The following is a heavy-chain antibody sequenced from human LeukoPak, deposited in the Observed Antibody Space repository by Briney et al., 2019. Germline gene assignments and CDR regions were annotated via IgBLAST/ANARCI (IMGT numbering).Heavy chain of an antibody. CDR1: GGSVTSYY. J-gene: IGHJ6*03. CDR3: ATLEKVYCSSTSCYKAGYYYYMDV. V-gene: IGHV4-59*02. D-gene: IGHD2-2*02. Sequence: SETLSLTCAVSGGSVTSYYWSWVRQVPGKGLEWIGYVYYSGTTNYNPSLKGRVTISVDTSKNQFSLKLSSVTAADTAVHYCATLEKVYCSSTSCYKAGYYYYMDVWGKGTTVTISS. CDR2: VYYSGTT.